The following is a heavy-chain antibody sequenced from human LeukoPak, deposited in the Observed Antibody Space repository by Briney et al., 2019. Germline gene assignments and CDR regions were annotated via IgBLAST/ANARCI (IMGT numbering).Heavy chain of an antibody. V-gene: IGHV1-3*01. D-gene: IGHD5-12*01. Sequence: ASVKVSCKASGYTFTSYAMHWVRQAPGQRLEWMGWINAGNGNTKYSQKFQGRVTITRDTSISTVYMELSSLRSDDTAIYYCTRGRTLDNAATAPREYWGQGTLVTVSS. CDR2: INAGNGNT. CDR3: TRGRTLDNAATAPREY. CDR1: GYTFTSYA. J-gene: IGHJ4*02.